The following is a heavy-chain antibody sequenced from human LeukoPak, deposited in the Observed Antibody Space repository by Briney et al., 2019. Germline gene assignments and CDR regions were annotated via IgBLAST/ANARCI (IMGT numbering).Heavy chain of an antibody. D-gene: IGHD3-22*01. CDR2: FYYSGST. Sequence: SETLSLTCSVSGGSITSSYWFWIRQPPGKGLEWIGYFYYSGSTIYNPSLKSRVTISVDTSKNQCSLKVSSVTAADTAVYYCARATYYYDSSGYSSYFDYWGQGTLVTVSS. CDR3: ARATYYYDSSGYSSYFDY. V-gene: IGHV4-59*08. CDR1: GGSITSSY. J-gene: IGHJ4*02.